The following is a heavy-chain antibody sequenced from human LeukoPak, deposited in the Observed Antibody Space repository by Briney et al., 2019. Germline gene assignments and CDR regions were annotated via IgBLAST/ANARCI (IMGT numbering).Heavy chain of an antibody. V-gene: IGHV3-11*04. D-gene: IGHD6-19*01. CDR2: VSSSGSTI. CDR3: ARVQPFGAVAGTIDY. Sequence: KPGGSLRLSCAASGFTFSDYYMSWIRQAPGKGLEWVSYVSSSGSTIYYADSVKGRFTISRDNAKNSLYLQMNSLRAEDTAVYYCARVQPFGAVAGTIDYWGQGTLVTVSS. J-gene: IGHJ4*02. CDR1: GFTFSDYY.